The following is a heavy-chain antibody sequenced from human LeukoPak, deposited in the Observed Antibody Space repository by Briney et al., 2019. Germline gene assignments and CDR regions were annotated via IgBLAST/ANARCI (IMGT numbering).Heavy chain of an antibody. Sequence: GGSLRLSCAASGFTFDDYAMHWVRQAPGKGLEWVSLISGDGGSTYYADSVKGRFTISRDNAKNSLYLQMNSLRAEDTAVYYCARAEKDSRLDYWGQGTLVTVSS. CDR3: ARAEKDSRLDY. D-gene: IGHD6-13*01. CDR1: GFTFDDYA. J-gene: IGHJ4*02. CDR2: ISGDGGST. V-gene: IGHV3-43*02.